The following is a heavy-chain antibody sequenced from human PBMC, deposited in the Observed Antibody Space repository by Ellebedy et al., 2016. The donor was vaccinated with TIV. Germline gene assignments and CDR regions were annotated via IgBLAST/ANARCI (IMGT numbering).Heavy chain of an antibody. CDR2: VSRGREA. D-gene: IGHD3-3*01. Sequence: GGSLRLSXAASGFTFSLSVMTWVRQRPGKGLEWVATVSRGREAYYADPFKGRFFISRDNDLNSVFLQLNNLRVEDTAVYYCSRDGREWSRDCWGQGTLVTVSS. CDR1: GFTFSLSV. CDR3: SRDGREWSRDC. V-gene: IGHV3-21*06. J-gene: IGHJ4*02.